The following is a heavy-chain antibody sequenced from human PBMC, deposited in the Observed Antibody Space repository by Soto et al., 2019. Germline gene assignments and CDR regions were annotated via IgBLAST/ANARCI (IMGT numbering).Heavy chain of an antibody. V-gene: IGHV1-2*04. D-gene: IGHD6-19*01. CDR3: ARGRGGWYNHYYYGMDV. Sequence: ASVKVSCKASGYTFTGYYMHWVRQAPGQGLEWMGWINPNSGGTNYAQKFQGWVTMTRDTSISTAYMELSRLRSDDTAVYYCARGRGGWYNHYYYGMDVWGQGTTVTSP. CDR2: INPNSGGT. J-gene: IGHJ6*02. CDR1: GYTFTGYY.